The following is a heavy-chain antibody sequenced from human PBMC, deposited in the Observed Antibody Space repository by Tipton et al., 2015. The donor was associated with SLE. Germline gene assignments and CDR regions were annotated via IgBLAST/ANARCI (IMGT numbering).Heavy chain of an antibody. D-gene: IGHD2-15*01. Sequence: TLSLTCTVSGGSISSYYWSWIRQPPGKGLEWIGYIYYSGSTNYSPSLKSRVTISVNTSKNQFSLKLSSVTAADTAVYYCARVPVARHYFDYWGQGTLVTVSS. CDR1: GGSISSYY. J-gene: IGHJ4*02. CDR3: ARVPVARHYFDY. CDR2: IYYSGST. V-gene: IGHV4-59*01.